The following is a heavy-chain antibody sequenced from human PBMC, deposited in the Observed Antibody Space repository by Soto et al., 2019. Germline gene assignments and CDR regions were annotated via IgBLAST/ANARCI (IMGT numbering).Heavy chain of an antibody. Sequence: SETLSLTCTVSGDSINDDGHSWSWIRQPPGEALEWIGYIYQTGTTQYNPSLSSRVSISADRSKNQFSLHLTSVTAADTAVYYCDSAVFCTDGFCFPTWLDPWGQGILVTVSS. CDR3: DSAVFCTDGFCFPTWLDP. D-gene: IGHD2-8*01. V-gene: IGHV4-30-2*01. CDR2: IYQTGTT. J-gene: IGHJ5*02. CDR1: GDSINDDGHS.